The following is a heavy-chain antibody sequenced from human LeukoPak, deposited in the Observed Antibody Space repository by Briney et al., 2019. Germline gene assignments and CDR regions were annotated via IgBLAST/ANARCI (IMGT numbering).Heavy chain of an antibody. CDR1: GFTFSSYS. Sequence: GGSLRLSCAASGFTFSSYSMNWVRQAPGKGLEWVSSISSSSSYIYYADSVRGRFTISRDNAKNSLYLQMNSLRAEDTAVYYCARGSAAGTPDYWGQGTLVTVSS. D-gene: IGHD6-13*01. J-gene: IGHJ4*02. CDR2: ISSSSSYI. CDR3: ARGSAAGTPDY. V-gene: IGHV3-21*01.